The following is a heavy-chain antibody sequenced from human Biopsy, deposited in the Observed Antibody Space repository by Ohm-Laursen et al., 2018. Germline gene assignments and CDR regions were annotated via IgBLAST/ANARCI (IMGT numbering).Heavy chain of an antibody. V-gene: IGHV4-4*07. CDR2: IYTSGIT. CDR3: ARDRDRRGWFDP. CDR1: GKTFSDYY. Sequence: SQTLSLTCAVYGKTFSDYYWSWIRQPAGKGLEWIGQIYTSGITNYNPSLKSRVTMSVDTSKNKFSLRVSSVTAADTAVYYCARDRDRRGWFDPWGQGTLVTVSS. J-gene: IGHJ5*02. D-gene: IGHD1-14*01.